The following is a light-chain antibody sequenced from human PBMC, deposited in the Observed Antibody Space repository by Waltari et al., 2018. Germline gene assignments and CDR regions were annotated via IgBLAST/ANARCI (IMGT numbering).Light chain of an antibody. CDR2: GDT. V-gene: IGLV3-21*03. J-gene: IGLJ2*01. Sequence: SYVLTQPPSVSVAPGKTAKISCAGQNIRSQTVHWYRQKAGQAPVLVLCGDTVRPAGVPDRISGADTATLAIARVEAGDEADYFCQVWDSSGDHPVFGGGTRLTVL. CDR3: QVWDSSGDHPV. CDR1: NIRSQT.